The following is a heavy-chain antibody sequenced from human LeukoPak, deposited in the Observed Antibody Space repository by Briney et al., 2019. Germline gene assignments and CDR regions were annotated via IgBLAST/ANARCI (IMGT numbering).Heavy chain of an antibody. CDR2: ISYDGSNK. CDR1: GFTFSSYA. Sequence: PGRSLRLPCAASGFTFSSYAMHWVRQAPGKGLEWVAVISYDGSNKYYADSVKGRFTISRDNSKNTLYLQMNSLRDEDSATYYCVRAFLESLTAGYFDHWGQGTLVTVSP. D-gene: IGHD3-3*01. J-gene: IGHJ4*02. V-gene: IGHV3-30-3*01. CDR3: VRAFLESLTAGYFDH.